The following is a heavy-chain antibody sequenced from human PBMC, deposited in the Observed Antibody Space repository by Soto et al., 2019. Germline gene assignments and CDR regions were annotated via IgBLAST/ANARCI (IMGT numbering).Heavy chain of an antibody. J-gene: IGHJ4*02. V-gene: IGHV1-46*01. CDR1: GFTFTTYY. Sequence: QVRLVQSGAEVKKPGASVSISCKTSGFTFTTYYIHWVRQAPGQGLEWMGMIDPSGGSTTYAQKFQGGSTMTSDMSTSTVDMELSSLRSEDTAVYYCAGVPYDTTGYYAFWGQGTLVTVSS. CDR3: AGVPYDTTGYYAF. D-gene: IGHD3-22*01. CDR2: IDPSGGST.